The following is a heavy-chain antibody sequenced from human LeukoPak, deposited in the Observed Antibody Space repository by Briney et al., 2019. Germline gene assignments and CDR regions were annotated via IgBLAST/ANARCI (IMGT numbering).Heavy chain of an antibody. V-gene: IGHV3-66*01. Sequence: PGGSLRLSCAASGFTVSSNYMRCVRQAPGKGLEWVSVIYSGGSTYYADSVKGRFTISRDNSKNTLYLQMNSLRAEDTAVYYCATIVPYVVATLTLDHWGQGALVTVSS. CDR3: ATIVPYVVATLTLDH. CDR1: GFTVSSNY. CDR2: IYSGGST. J-gene: IGHJ4*02. D-gene: IGHD2-21*01.